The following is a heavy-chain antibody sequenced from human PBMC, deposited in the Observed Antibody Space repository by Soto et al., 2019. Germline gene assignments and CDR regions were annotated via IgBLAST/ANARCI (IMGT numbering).Heavy chain of an antibody. CDR3: VREISVAGGHFDY. D-gene: IGHD6-19*01. CDR1: GFTFSSYG. Sequence: PGGSLRLSCTASGFTFSSYGMNWVRQAPGKGLEWVSSISSSSSTIYYADSVRGRFTISRDNAKNSLYLQMNSLRDEDTAVYYCVREISVAGGHFDYWGQGTLVTV. J-gene: IGHJ4*02. V-gene: IGHV3-48*02. CDR2: ISSSSSTI.